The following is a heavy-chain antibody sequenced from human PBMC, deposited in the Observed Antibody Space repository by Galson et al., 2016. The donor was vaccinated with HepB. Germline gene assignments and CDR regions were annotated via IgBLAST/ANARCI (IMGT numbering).Heavy chain of an antibody. V-gene: IGHV3-74*01. CDR3: ARALIDFRGEDY. D-gene: IGHD3-16*01. Sequence: SLRLSCAASGFTFSSYWMHWVRQVPGKGLVWVSRIDTDGSSTTYADSVKGRFTISRDNAKNTVYLEMNSLRAEDNAVYFCARALIDFRGEDYWGQGTLVTVSS. CDR2: IDTDGSST. CDR1: GFTFSSYW. J-gene: IGHJ4*02.